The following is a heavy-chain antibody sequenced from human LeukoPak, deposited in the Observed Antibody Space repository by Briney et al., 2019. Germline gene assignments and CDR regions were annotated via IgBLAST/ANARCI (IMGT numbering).Heavy chain of an antibody. J-gene: IGHJ4*02. CDR1: GGSFSGYY. CDR3: ARVNPEGIAVAGSFDY. CDR2: IYSSGST. D-gene: IGHD6-19*01. V-gene: IGHV4-59*01. Sequence: SETLSLTCAVYGGSFSGYYWSWIRQPPGKGLEWIGYIYSSGSTNYDPSLKSRFTILVDTSKNQFSLKLSSVTAADTAVYYCARVNPEGIAVAGSFDYWGQGTLVTVSS.